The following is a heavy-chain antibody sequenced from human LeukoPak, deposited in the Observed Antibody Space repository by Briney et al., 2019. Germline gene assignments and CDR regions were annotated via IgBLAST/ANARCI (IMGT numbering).Heavy chain of an antibody. D-gene: IGHD4-23*01. J-gene: IGHJ3*02. V-gene: IGHV4-34*01. Sequence: SETLSLTCAVYGGSFSGYYWSWIRQPPGKGLEWIGEINHSGSTNYNPSLKSRVTISVDTSKNQFSLKLSSVTAADTAVYYCARRGGNSGVGAGPFDIWGQGTMVTVSS. CDR2: INHSGST. CDR1: GGSFSGYY. CDR3: ARRGGNSGVGAGPFDI.